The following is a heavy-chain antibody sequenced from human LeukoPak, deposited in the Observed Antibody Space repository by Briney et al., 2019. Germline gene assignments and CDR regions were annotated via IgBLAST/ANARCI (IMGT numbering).Heavy chain of an antibody. CDR2: IYPGDSDT. J-gene: IGHJ4*02. D-gene: IGHD2-15*01. V-gene: IGHV5-51*01. CDR3: ARRRCSGGSCYSYYFDY. CDR1: GYSFTSYW. Sequence: GESLKISCKGSGYSFTSYWIGWVRQMPGKGLEWMWIIYPGDSDTRYSPSFQGQFTISADKSISTPPLQWSSLKASDTAMYYCARRRCSGGSCYSYYFDYWGQGTLVTVSS.